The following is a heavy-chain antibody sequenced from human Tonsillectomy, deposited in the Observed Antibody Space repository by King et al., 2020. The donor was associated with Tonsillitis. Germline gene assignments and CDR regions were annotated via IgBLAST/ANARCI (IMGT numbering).Heavy chain of an antibody. Sequence: QLVQSGPEVKKPGTSVKVSCKASGFTFTSSAVQWVRQARGQRLEWIGWIVVGGGNTNYAQKFQERVTITRDMSTSTAYMELSSLRSEDTAVYYCAADGPDAAGAYYYYGMDVWGQGTTVTVSS. CDR3: AADGPDAAGAYYYYGMDV. J-gene: IGHJ6*02. CDR2: IVVGGGNT. V-gene: IGHV1-58*01. CDR1: GFTFTSSA. D-gene: IGHD6-13*01.